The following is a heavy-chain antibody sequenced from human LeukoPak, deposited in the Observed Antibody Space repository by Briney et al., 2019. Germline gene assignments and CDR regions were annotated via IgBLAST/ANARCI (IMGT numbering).Heavy chain of an antibody. CDR3: ARVRSFKTTVTTFLFDY. D-gene: IGHD4-17*01. Sequence: SETLSLTCTVSGGSISSYYWSWIRQPPGKGLEWIGYIYYSGSTNYNPSLKSRVTISVDTSKNQFSLKLSSVTAADTAVYYCARVRSFKTTVTTFLFDYWGQGTLVTVSS. J-gene: IGHJ4*02. CDR2: IYYSGST. CDR1: GGSISSYY. V-gene: IGHV4-59*01.